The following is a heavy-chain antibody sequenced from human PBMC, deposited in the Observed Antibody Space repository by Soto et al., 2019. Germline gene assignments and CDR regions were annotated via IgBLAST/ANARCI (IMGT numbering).Heavy chain of an antibody. J-gene: IGHJ3*02. V-gene: IGHV3-23*01. D-gene: IGHD6-19*01. CDR2: ISGRGGTT. CDR1: GFTFSSYA. CDR3: AKTANGWFSAFDI. Sequence: EVQLLESGGGLVQPGGSLRLSFAASGFTFSSYAMSWVRQAPGKGLEGVSAISGRGGTTYYADSVKGGFTFSRDNSKNTLYLQMNSLRAEDTAVYYCAKTANGWFSAFDIWGQGTMVTVSS.